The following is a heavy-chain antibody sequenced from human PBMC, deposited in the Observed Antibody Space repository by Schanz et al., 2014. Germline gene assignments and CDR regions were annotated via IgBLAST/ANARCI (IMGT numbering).Heavy chain of an antibody. CDR1: GFPFSDYF. CDR2: IGNGGVTI. D-gene: IGHD3-10*01. Sequence: VELVESGGGLVQPGGSLRLSCTASGFPFSDYFMAWIRQPPGRGLEWVSYIGNGGVTIYYADSVKGRFTISRDNSKNSLYLQMNSLRAEDTAVYYCARIGGSVFGYWAQGTLVTVSS. V-gene: IGHV3-11*01. J-gene: IGHJ4*02. CDR3: ARIGGSVFGY.